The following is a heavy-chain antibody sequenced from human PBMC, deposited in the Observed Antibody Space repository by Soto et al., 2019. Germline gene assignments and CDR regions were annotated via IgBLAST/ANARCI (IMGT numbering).Heavy chain of an antibody. D-gene: IGHD5-12*01. CDR2: ISTGVTFT. V-gene: IGHV3-11*06. CDR3: VRDRGYSGYFF. CDR1: GFTFSDYY. Sequence: QVPLVESGGGLVKPGGSLRLSCAASGFTFSDYYMSWIRQAPGKGLEWVSYISTGVTFTNYADSVRGRFTISRDNAKNSVDLQMDSLRAEDTAVYYCVRDRGYSGYFFWGQGIQVTVSS. J-gene: IGHJ4*02.